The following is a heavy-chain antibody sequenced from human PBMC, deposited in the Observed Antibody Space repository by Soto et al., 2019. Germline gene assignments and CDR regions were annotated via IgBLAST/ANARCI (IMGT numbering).Heavy chain of an antibody. CDR3: ARWTGMTPTGGLDY. CDR1: GFTFSGHG. V-gene: IGHV3-33*03. Sequence: QVQLMESGGGVVQPGRSLRLSCAASGFTFSGHGMHWVRQAPGKGLEWVGFIWFDGSNVDYIDSVKGRFTISRDNFRNMLYLQMNSLRAEDTSVYDCARWTGMTPTGGLDYWGQGTLVTVSS. CDR2: IWFDGSNV. D-gene: IGHD7-27*01. J-gene: IGHJ4*02.